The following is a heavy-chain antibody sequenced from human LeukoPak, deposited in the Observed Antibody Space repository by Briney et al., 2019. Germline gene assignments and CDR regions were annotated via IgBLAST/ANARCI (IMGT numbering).Heavy chain of an antibody. V-gene: IGHV4-31*03. CDR2: IYYSGST. Sequence: PSQTLSLTCTVSGGSISSGGYYWSWIRQHPGKGLEWIGYIYYSGSTYYNPSLKSRVTISVDTSKNQFSLKLSSVTAAYTAVYSCAGGSSPNWNPGWFNPWGQGTLVT. J-gene: IGHJ5*02. CDR1: GGSISSGGYY. D-gene: IGHD1-20*01. CDR3: AGGSSPNWNPGWFNP.